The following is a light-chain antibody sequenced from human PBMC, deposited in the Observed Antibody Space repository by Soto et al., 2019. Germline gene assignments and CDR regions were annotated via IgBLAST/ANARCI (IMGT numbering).Light chain of an antibody. V-gene: IGKV1-27*01. CDR2: AAS. J-gene: IGKJ1*01. Sequence: DIQMTQSPSSLSASVGDRVTITCRASQGISSYLAWYQQRPGKVPKVLIYAASTLHSGVPSRFSGSGSGTDFTLTISNVQPEGVATYYCQNYYNAPETFGQGTKVDIK. CDR1: QGISSY. CDR3: QNYYNAPET.